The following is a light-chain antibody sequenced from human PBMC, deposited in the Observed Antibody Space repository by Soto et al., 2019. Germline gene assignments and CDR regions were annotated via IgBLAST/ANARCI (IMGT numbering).Light chain of an antibody. CDR2: AAS. Sequence: AIRMTQSPSSLSASTGDRVTITCRASQGISSYLAWYQQKPGKAPKLLIYAASTLQSGVPSRFSGSGSGTDFTLTISCLQSEDFATYYCQKYNSARRTFGQGTKVDI. CDR1: QGISSY. CDR3: QKYNSARRT. V-gene: IGKV1-8*01. J-gene: IGKJ1*01.